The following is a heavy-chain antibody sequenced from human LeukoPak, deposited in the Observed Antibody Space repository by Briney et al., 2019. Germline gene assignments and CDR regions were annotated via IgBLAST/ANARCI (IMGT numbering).Heavy chain of an antibody. Sequence: GASVKVSCKASGYTFTNYDINWVRQATGQGLEWMGRFDPEDGDTIYAQKFQGRVTMTADTSRDTVYMELSSLRSEDTAVYYCATEGKIVRGVYTDYWGQGTLVTVSS. J-gene: IGHJ4*02. D-gene: IGHD3-10*02. V-gene: IGHV1-24*01. CDR3: ATEGKIVRGVYTDY. CDR2: FDPEDGDT. CDR1: GYTFTNYD.